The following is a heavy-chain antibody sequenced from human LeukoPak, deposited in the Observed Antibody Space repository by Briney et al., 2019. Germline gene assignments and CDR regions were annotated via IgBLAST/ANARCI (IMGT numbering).Heavy chain of an antibody. CDR3: AKDHGDSSGWYWYFDL. V-gene: IGHV3-23*01. J-gene: IGHJ2*01. CDR1: GFTFSSYS. Sequence: AGGSLRLSCAASGFTFSSYSMNWVRQAPGKGLEWVSAISGSGGSTYYADSVKGRFTISRDNSKNTLYLQMNSLRAEDTAVYYCAKDHGDSSGWYWYFDLWGRGTLVTVSS. CDR2: ISGSGGST. D-gene: IGHD6-19*01.